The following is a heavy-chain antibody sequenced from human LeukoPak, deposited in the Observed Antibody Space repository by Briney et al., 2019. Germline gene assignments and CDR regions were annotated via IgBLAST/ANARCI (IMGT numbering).Heavy chain of an antibody. Sequence: PGGSLRLSCAASGFTVSSNYMSWVRQAPGKGLEWVSVIYSGGDTYYADSVKGRFTISRDISKNTLYLQMNSLRAEDTAVYYCARAQQRVRFYYFGYWGQGTLVTVSS. CDR1: GFTVSSNY. CDR3: ARAQQRVRFYYFGY. D-gene: IGHD6-13*01. CDR2: IYSGGDT. V-gene: IGHV3-53*01. J-gene: IGHJ4*02.